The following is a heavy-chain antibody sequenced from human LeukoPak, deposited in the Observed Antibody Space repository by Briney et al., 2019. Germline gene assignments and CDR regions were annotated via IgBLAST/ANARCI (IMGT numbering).Heavy chain of an antibody. V-gene: IGHV1-69*01. CDR3: ARDRALASKGKYYYYYMDV. CDR2: IIPIFGTA. D-gene: IGHD2-15*01. CDR1: GGTFSSYA. J-gene: IGHJ6*03. Sequence: SVKVSCKASGGTFSSYAISWVRQAPGQGLEWMGGIIPIFGTANYAQKFQGRVTITADESTSTAYMELSSLRSEDTAVYYCARDRALASKGKYYYYYMDVWGKGTTVTVSS.